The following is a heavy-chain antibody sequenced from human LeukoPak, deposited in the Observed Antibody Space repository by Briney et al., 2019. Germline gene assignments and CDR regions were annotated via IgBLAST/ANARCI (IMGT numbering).Heavy chain of an antibody. V-gene: IGHV3-21*01. Sequence: GSLRLSCAASGFTFSSYSMNWVRQAPGKGLEWVSSISSSSSYIYYADSVKGRFTISRDNAKNSLYLQMNSLRAEDTAVYYCARGGDGDPFDYWGQGTLVTVSS. CDR2: ISSSSSYI. J-gene: IGHJ4*02. CDR3: ARGGDGDPFDY. D-gene: IGHD4-17*01. CDR1: GFTFSSYS.